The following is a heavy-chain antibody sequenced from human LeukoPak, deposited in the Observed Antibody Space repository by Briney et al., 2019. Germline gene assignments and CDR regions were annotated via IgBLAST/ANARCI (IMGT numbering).Heavy chain of an antibody. D-gene: IGHD3-22*01. V-gene: IGHV4-59*01. CDR1: GGSISSYY. CDR2: IYYSGST. Sequence: SETLSLTCTVSGGSISSYYWSWIRQPPGKGLEWIGYIYYSGSTNYNPSLKSRVTISVDTSKNQFSLKLSSVTAADTAVYYCAREMTMIVGHYFDYWGQGTLVTVSS. J-gene: IGHJ4*02. CDR3: AREMTMIVGHYFDY.